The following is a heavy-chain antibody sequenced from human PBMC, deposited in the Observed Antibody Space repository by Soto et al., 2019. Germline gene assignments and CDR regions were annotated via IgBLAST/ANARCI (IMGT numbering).Heavy chain of an antibody. Sequence: GCSLKLSCASSGVTFSSYGMHWVRQAPGKGLEWVAVISYDGSNKYYADSVKGRFTISRDNSKNTLYLQMNSLRAKDTAVYYCAKDRLSVVVTAIPDDWGQGTLVTASS. D-gene: IGHD2-21*02. CDR3: AKDRLSVVVTAIPDD. CDR2: ISYDGSNK. CDR1: GVTFSSYG. V-gene: IGHV3-30*18. J-gene: IGHJ4*02.